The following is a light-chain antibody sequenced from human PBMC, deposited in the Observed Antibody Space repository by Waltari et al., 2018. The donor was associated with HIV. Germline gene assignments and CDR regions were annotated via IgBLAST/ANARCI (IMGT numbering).Light chain of an antibody. CDR2: GAS. CDR1: HHISANF. CDR3: QRYSTAPPYT. V-gene: IGKV3-20*01. J-gene: IGKJ2*01. Sequence: VLTQSPGTLSLSPGERATLSCRASHHISANFLAWYQHKPGQPPRFLIYGASSRAAGIPDRCSGSGSGTEFTLTISRLEPEDFAVYYCQRYSTAPPYTFGQGTKLEI.